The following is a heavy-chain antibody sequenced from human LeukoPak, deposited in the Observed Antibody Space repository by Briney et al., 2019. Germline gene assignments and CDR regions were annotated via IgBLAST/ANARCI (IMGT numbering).Heavy chain of an antibody. V-gene: IGHV3-74*01. J-gene: IGHJ4*02. D-gene: IGHD1-7*01. CDR3: ATARNFRFEY. Sequence: GGSLRLSCATSGLTFRTTWMHWVRQAPGKGLMWVSRMNGEGTTIDYADSVKGRFTVSRDYAKNTLFLQMSNLRTEDTALYFCATARNFRFEYWGQGSLVIVSA. CDR1: GLTFRTTW. CDR2: MNGEGTTI.